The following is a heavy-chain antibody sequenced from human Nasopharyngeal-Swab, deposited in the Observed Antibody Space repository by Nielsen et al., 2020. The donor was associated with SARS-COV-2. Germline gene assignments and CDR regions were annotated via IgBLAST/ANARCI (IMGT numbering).Heavy chain of an antibody. D-gene: IGHD4/OR15-4a*01. CDR2: ISYDGSNE. CDR3: AKDVHADYGGIDY. CDR1: GFTFSNSG. V-gene: IGHV3-30*18. J-gene: IGHJ4*02. Sequence: GGSLRLSCAASGFTFSNSGMEWVRQAPGKGLEWVAVISYDGSNEYYGDSVKGRFTISRDNSKNTLYLQMNSLRVDDTAVYYCAKDVHADYGGIDYWGQGILVTVSS.